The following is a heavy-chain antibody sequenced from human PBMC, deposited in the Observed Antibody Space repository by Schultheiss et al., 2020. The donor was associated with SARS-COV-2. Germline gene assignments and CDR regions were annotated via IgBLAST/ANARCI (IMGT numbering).Heavy chain of an antibody. V-gene: IGHV1-18*01. CDR2: ISAYNGNT. CDR3: ARARIPSARVSHWYFDL. D-gene: IGHD2-2*01. J-gene: IGHJ2*01. Sequence: ASVKVSCKASGGTFSSYAISWVRQAPGQGLEWMGWISAYNGNTNYAQKLQGRVTMTTDTSTSTAYMELRSLRSDDTAVYYCARARIPSARVSHWYFDLWGRGTLVTVSS. CDR1: GGTFSSYA.